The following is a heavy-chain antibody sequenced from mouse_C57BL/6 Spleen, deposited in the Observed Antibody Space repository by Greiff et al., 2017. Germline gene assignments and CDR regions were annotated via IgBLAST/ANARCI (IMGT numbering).Heavy chain of an antibody. V-gene: IGHV5-16*01. D-gene: IGHD1-1*01. CDR1: GFTFSDYY. CDR3: ASDSSQYYFDS. J-gene: IGHJ2*01. Sequence: EVKLMESEGGLVQPGSSMKLSCTASGFTFSDYYMAWVRQVPEKGLEWVANINYDGSSTYYLDSLKSRLIISRDNAKKILYLHMSRLKSEDTSTYYCASDSSQYYFDSWGPGTTLTVSS. CDR2: INYDGSST.